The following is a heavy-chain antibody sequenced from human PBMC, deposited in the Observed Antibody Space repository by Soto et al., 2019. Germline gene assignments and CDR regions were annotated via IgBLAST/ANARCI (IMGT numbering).Heavy chain of an antibody. Sequence: QVQLVQSGAEVKKPGASVKVSCKASGYTFNFYGITWVRQAPGQGLEWMGWISGFNGNTNYAADLQGRVTMTTDTSTSTAYMELRGLRSDDTAVYYCARIGVSSGHESPECDSWGQGTLVTVSS. CDR3: ARIGVSSGHESPECDS. CDR1: GYTFNFYG. J-gene: IGHJ4*02. CDR2: ISGFNGNT. D-gene: IGHD3-16*01. V-gene: IGHV1-18*01.